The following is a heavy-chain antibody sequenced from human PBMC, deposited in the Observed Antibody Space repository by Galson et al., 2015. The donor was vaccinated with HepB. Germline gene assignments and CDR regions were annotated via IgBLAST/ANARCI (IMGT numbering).Heavy chain of an antibody. Sequence: SCKASGYTFTSYYMHWVRQAPGQGLEWMGIINPSGGSTSYAQKFQGRVTMTRDTSTSTVYMELSSLRSEDTAVYYCARDLREGYGDYVAFDIWGQGTMVTVSS. CDR2: INPSGGST. V-gene: IGHV1-46*03. CDR3: ARDLREGYGDYVAFDI. CDR1: GYTFTSYY. J-gene: IGHJ3*02. D-gene: IGHD4-17*01.